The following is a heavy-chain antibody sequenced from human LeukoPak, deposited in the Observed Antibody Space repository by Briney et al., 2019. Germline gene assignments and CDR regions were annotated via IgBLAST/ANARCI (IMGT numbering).Heavy chain of an antibody. D-gene: IGHD5-12*01. CDR2: IGGSSGFT. CDR3: ARPISGCCVGHS. Sequence: GGSPSPACAASGSTVSSYGMSWGRQAPGKGLEWVSAIGGSSGFTYYADPVKGRCTISRDNSKNMLYPQMNSLRAEDTALYFCARPISGCCVGHSWGQG. J-gene: IGHJ5*02. V-gene: IGHV3-23*01. CDR1: GSTVSSYG.